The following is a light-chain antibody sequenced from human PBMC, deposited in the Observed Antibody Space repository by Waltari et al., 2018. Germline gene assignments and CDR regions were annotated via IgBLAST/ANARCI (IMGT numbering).Light chain of an antibody. CDR1: NIGIET. Sequence: SYVLTQPPSESVAPGQEATTTGGGNNIGIETFHWYQQKPGQAPVLVVYDDSDRATGIPERFSGSKSGDTATLTISRVEAGDEADYSCQVWDGGRVVFGGGTKLTVL. J-gene: IGLJ2*01. CDR2: DDS. CDR3: QVWDGGRVV. V-gene: IGLV3-21*02.